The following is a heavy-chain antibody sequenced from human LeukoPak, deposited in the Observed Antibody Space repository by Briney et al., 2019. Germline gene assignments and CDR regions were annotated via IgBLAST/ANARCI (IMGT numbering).Heavy chain of an antibody. D-gene: IGHD3-10*01. V-gene: IGHV1-2*02. Sequence: ASVKVSCKASGYTFTGYYMHWVRQAPGQGLEWMGWINPNSGGTNYAQKFQGRVTMTRDTSISTAYMELSRLRSDDTAVYYCARVGPDGSGSYYYVYDYYGMDVWGQGTTVTVSS. CDR2: INPNSGGT. CDR3: ARVGPDGSGSYYYVYDYYGMDV. J-gene: IGHJ6*02. CDR1: GYTFTGYY.